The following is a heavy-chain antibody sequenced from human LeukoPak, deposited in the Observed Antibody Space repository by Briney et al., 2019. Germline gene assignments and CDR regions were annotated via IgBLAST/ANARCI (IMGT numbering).Heavy chain of an antibody. CDR2: IYYSGTT. V-gene: IGHV4-59*01. J-gene: IGHJ4*02. CDR3: ARSSGAYRSFDY. CDR1: GGSISSYY. Sequence: PSETLSLTCTVSGGSISSYYWSWIRQPPGKGLEWIGYIYYSGTTGYNPSLKNRVTISVDTSNNQFSLKVSSVTAADTAVYYCARSSGAYRSFDYWGQGTLVPVSS. D-gene: IGHD1-26*01.